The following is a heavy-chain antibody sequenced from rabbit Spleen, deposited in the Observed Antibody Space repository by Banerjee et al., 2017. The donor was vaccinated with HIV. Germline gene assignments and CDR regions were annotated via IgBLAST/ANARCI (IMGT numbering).Heavy chain of an antibody. D-gene: IGHD4-2*01. CDR1: GFSFSASYY. CDR2: IYADSHSTM. Sequence: EQLEESGGDLVKPEGSLTLTCTASGFSFSASYYMCWVRQAPGKRPEWIAFIYADSHSTMRYAPWARGRFTISKPSSTTVTLQMTSPTAADTATYCCAIGYAGDAGYLALWGQGTLVTVS. J-gene: IGHJ6*01. V-gene: IGHV1S45*01. CDR3: AIGYAGDAGYLAL.